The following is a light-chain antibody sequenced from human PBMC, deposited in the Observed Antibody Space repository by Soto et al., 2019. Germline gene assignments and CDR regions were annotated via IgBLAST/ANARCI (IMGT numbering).Light chain of an antibody. J-gene: IGKJ1*01. Sequence: DIVMTQTPLSLPVTPGEPASISCRASQSLFNSDAGNTYLDWYLQKPGQSPHLLIYALSYRASGVPDRFSGSGSGTDFTLTISSLQPDDFATSYCQPYNSYSPWTFGQGTKVDIK. CDR2: ALS. CDR1: QSLFNSDAGNTY. V-gene: IGKV2-40*01. CDR3: QPYNSYSPWT.